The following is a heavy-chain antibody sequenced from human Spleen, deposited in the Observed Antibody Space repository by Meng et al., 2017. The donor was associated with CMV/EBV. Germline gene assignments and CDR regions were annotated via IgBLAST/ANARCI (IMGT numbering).Heavy chain of an antibody. CDR2: INHSGST. CDR3: ARSVRAGYRYWYFDL. J-gene: IGHJ2*01. V-gene: IGHV4-34*01. Sequence: YGGSFSCYYWSWIRQPPGKGLEWIGEINHSGSTNYNPSLKSRVTISVDTSKNQFSLKLNSVTAAETAVYYCARSVRAGYRYWYFDLWGRGTLVTVSS. CDR1: GGSFSCYY. D-gene: IGHD5-18*01.